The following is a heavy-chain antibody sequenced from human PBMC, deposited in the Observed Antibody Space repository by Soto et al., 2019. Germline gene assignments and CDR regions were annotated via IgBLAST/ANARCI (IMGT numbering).Heavy chain of an antibody. CDR1: GFTFSSYA. CDR3: ASRSSGWYFDY. J-gene: IGHJ4*02. Sequence: EVQLLESGGGLVQPGWSLRLSCAASGFTFSSYAMNWVRQAPGKGLEWVSVISGSGDSTYYADSVKGRFTISRDNSKNTLYLQMNSLRAEDTAVYYCASRSSGWYFDYWGQGTLITVSS. V-gene: IGHV3-23*01. D-gene: IGHD6-19*01. CDR2: ISGSGDST.